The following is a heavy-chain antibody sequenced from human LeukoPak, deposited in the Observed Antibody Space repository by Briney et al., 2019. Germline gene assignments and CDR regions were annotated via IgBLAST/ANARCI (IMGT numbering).Heavy chain of an antibody. CDR3: AKDMFYMLYGDSVLDGMDV. D-gene: IGHD4-17*01. V-gene: IGHV3-9*01. J-gene: IGHJ6*02. CDR1: GFTFDDYA. Sequence: GGSLRLSCAASGFTFDDYAMHWVRQAPGKGLEWVSGISWNSGSIGYADSVKGRFTISRDNAKNSLYLQMNSLRAEDTALYYCAKDMFYMLYGDSVLDGMDVWGQGTTVTVSS. CDR2: ISWNSGSI.